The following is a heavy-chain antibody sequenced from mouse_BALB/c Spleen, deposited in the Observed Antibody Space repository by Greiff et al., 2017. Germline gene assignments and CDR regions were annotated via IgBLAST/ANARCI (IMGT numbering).Heavy chain of an antibody. CDR1: GFTFSSYG. J-gene: IGHJ3*01. V-gene: IGHV5-6*01. CDR2: ISSGGSYT. D-gene: IGHD2-1*01. Sequence: EVQGVESGGDLVKPGGSLKLSCAASGFTFSSYGMSWVRQTPDKRLEWVATISSGGSYTYYPDSVKGRFTISRDNAKNTLYLQMSSLKSEDTAMYYCAREGNYGFAYWGQGTLVTVSA. CDR3: AREGNYGFAY.